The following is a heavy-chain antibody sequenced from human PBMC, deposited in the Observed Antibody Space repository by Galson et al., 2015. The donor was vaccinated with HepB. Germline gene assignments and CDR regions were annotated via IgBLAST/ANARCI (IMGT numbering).Heavy chain of an antibody. CDR1: GFTFRNYA. J-gene: IGHJ4*02. V-gene: IGHV3-23*01. CDR2: VDATGAFT. Sequence: SLRLSCAASGFTFRNYAMSWVRQAPGKGLEWVSAVDATGAFTYHAESVKGRFSISRDNSKNTLYLQMSSLGAEDTAIYYCAKGSSGGRPYYFDHWGQGPLVTVSS. CDR3: AKGSSGGRPYYFDH. D-gene: IGHD2-15*01.